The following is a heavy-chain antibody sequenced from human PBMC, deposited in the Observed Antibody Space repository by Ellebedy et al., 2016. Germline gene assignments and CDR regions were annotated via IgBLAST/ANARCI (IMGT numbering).Heavy chain of an antibody. CDR2: MSVRYGNT. J-gene: IGHJ3*02. CDR1: GYSISSDYY. D-gene: IGHD3-22*01. V-gene: IGHV4-38-2*01. Sequence: SETLSLXXAVSGYSISSDYYWGWIRQPPGKGLEWVASMSVRYGNTYYSSSLKSRVTVSVDRSKNNLSLKVNSVTAADTAVYYCARVDKYYDSSGYYPIDAFDIWGQGTMVTVSS. CDR3: ARVDKYYDSSGYYPIDAFDI.